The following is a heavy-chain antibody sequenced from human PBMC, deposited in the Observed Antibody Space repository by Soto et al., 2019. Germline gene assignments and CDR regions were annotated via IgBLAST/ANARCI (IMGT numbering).Heavy chain of an antibody. CDR3: ARGFQSSFGY. CDR1: GFTFSSNA. Sequence: EVQLLESGGDLVQPGGSLRLACAASGFTFSSNAMTWVRQAPGKGLEWVSSIYRSGSTSFADSVKGRFTISRDSSKNTLYLQMSSLRAEDTAVYYCARGFQSSFGYWGQGILVTVSS. CDR2: IYRSGST. V-gene: IGHV3-23*05. D-gene: IGHD2-15*01. J-gene: IGHJ4*02.